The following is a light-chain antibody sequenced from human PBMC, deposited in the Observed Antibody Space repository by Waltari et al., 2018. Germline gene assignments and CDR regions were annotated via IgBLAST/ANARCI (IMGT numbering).Light chain of an antibody. CDR3: NSRDSSGLVV. J-gene: IGLJ2*01. Sequence: SSELTQDPAVSVALGQTVRITCQGDRIRRYYGSWYQQKPGQAPVLVLYGKNNRPSVIPNLFSVARSGDTASLTITGAQAEDEAAYYCNSRDSSGLVVFGGGTKRTVL. V-gene: IGLV3-19*01. CDR1: RIRRYY. CDR2: GKN.